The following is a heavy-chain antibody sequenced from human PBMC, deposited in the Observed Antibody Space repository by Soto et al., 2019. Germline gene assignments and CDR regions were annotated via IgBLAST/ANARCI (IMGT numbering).Heavy chain of an antibody. CDR1: GFSLTNKGVG. CDR3: AHRLALNSDWNYGRFDF. V-gene: IGHV2-5*02. Sequence: QITLKESGPTLVQPTQTLTLTCTFSGFSLTNKGVGVGWIRQPPGKALEWLALIYWDDDKRYNLSLWSRLIISKDTSKTQVVLTMTDMDPVDTATYFCAHRLALNSDWNYGRFDFWGQGTLVTVSS. D-gene: IGHD3-9*01. CDR2: IYWDDDK. J-gene: IGHJ4*02.